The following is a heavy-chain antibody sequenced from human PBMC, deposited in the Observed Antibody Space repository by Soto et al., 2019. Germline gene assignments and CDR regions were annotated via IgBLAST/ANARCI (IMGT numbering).Heavy chain of an antibody. CDR1: GGSISSGY. V-gene: IGHV4-59*01. D-gene: IGHD3-10*01. CDR2: ISNTGTT. CDR3: ARDRWFGELSGYYMDV. Sequence: SETLSLTCTVSGGSISSGYWSWLRQTPEEGLEWIGHISNTGTTNYSPSLKSRVIMSVDTSKTQFSLKLSSVTAADTAVYYCARDRWFGELSGYYMDVWGKGTTVTVSS. J-gene: IGHJ6*03.